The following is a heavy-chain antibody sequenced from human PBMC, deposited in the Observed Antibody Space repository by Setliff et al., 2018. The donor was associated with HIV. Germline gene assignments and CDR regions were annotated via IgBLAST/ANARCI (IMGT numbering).Heavy chain of an antibody. CDR2: ISYSGST. V-gene: IGHV4-31*03. CDR3: ATGRLYYYMDV. CDR1: GDSISRGGYY. Sequence: SETLSLTCTVSGDSISRGGYYWSWIRQHPGGGLDWIGYISYSGSTFYNPSLKSRVTISLDTSYNQFSLKVKSVTAADTAVYYCATGRLYYYMDVWG. J-gene: IGHJ6*03. D-gene: IGHD1-1*01.